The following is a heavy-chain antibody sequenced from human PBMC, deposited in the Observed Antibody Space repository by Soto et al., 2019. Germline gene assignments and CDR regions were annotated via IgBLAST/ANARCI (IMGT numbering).Heavy chain of an antibody. Sequence: QVQLVQSGAEVKKPGSSVKVSCKASGGTFSSYAISWVRQAPGQGLEWMGGILPMFGTTKYAQKFQGRLTITADESTSTAYMELSSLRSGDTAVYYCARGVVVVPTSQVCWFDPWGQGTLVTVSS. D-gene: IGHD2-15*01. J-gene: IGHJ5*02. V-gene: IGHV1-69*01. CDR2: ILPMFGTT. CDR1: GGTFSSYA. CDR3: ARGVVVVPTSQVCWFDP.